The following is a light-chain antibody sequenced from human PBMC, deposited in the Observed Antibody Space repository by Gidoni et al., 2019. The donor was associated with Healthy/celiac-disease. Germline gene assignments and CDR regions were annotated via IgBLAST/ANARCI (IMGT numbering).Light chain of an antibody. CDR1: QSSSSW. Sequence: DIQMTQSPSTLSASVGDRVTITCRASQSSSSWLAWYKQKPGKAPKLLIYKASSLESGVPSRFSGSGSGTEFTLTISSLQPDDFATYYCQQYNSYPSTFGGGTKVEIK. CDR2: KAS. J-gene: IGKJ4*01. V-gene: IGKV1-5*03. CDR3: QQYNSYPST.